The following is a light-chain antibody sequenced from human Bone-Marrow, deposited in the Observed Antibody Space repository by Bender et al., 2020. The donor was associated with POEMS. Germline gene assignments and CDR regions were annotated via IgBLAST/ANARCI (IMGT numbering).Light chain of an antibody. V-gene: IGLV2-23*02. CDR1: SSDVGGYNY. CDR3: CSYAGGITHVL. J-gene: IGLJ2*01. Sequence: QSALTQPASVSGSPGQSITISCTGTSSDVGGYNYVSWYQKHPGEAPKLIIYEVTRRPSGVSTRFSGSKSGNTASLTISGLQAEDEADYFCCSYAGGITHVLFGGGTKLTVL. CDR2: EVT.